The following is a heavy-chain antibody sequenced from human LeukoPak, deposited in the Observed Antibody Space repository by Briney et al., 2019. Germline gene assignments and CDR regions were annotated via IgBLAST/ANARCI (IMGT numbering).Heavy chain of an antibody. CDR1: GGSISGSDYY. Sequence: PSETLSLTCTVSGGSISGSDYYWSWIPQPPGKGLEWIGNIYYSGSTYYNPSLKSRVTISVDTSKNQFSLKLSSVTAADTAVYYCGRHKGMPGYSTYWGQGSLVTVSS. J-gene: IGHJ4*02. D-gene: IGHD4-11*01. CDR2: IYYSGST. CDR3: GRHKGMPGYSTY. V-gene: IGHV4-39*01.